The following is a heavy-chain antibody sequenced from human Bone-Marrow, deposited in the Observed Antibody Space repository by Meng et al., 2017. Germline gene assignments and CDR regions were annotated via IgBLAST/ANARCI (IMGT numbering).Heavy chain of an antibody. CDR2: ISYDGSNK. V-gene: IGHV3-30*01. J-gene: IGHJ4*02. CDR1: GFTFSSYA. D-gene: IGHD4-23*01. Sequence: GESLKISCAASGFTFSSYAMHWVRQAPGKGLEWVAVISYDGSNKYYADSVKGRFTISRDNSKNTLYLQMNSLRAEDTAVYYCASQRKNGGLDYWGQGTRVTVSS. CDR3: ASQRKNGGLDY.